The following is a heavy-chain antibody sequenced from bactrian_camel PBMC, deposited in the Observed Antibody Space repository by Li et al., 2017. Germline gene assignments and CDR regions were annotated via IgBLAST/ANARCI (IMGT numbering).Heavy chain of an antibody. CDR1: GFTFSGYA. D-gene: IGHD5*01. CDR3: AEAGDGLGNTPFGR. Sequence: VQLVESGGGLVQPGGSLRLSCAASGFTFSGYAMTWVRQAPGKGLEWVSAISNGRGNTHYVDSVKGRFTISRYNAKNTLYLQLNSLKPEDTAVYYCAEAGDGLGNTPFGRWGQGTQVTVS. CDR2: ISNGRGNT. J-gene: IGHJ6*01. V-gene: IGHV3S31*01.